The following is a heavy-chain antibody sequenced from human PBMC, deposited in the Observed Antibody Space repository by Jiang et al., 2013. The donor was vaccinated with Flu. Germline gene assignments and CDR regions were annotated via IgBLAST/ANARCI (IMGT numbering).Heavy chain of an antibody. CDR1: GGTFSSYA. J-gene: IGHJ6*02. V-gene: IGHV1-69*01. CDR2: IIPIFGTA. D-gene: IGHD5-18*01. CDR3: AREARVDTAMGEGPWDYYYGMDV. Sequence: EVKKPGSSVKVSCKASGGTFSSYAISWVRQAPGQGLEWMGGIIPIFGTANYAQKFQGRVTITADESTSTAYMELSSLRSEDTAVYYCAREARVDTAMGEGPWDYYYGMDVWGQGTTVTVSS.